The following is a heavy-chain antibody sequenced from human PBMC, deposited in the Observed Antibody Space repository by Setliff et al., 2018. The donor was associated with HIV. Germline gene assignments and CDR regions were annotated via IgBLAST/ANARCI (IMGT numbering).Heavy chain of an antibody. CDR3: AREATPRHSSGWVYFDY. V-gene: IGHV3-48*03. Sequence: GGSLRLSCAASGFTFSNYEMSWVRQAPGKGPEWVSYITGSGDTIYYADSVKGRFTMSRDNAKDSVYLQMNTLRVEDTAVYYCAREATPRHSSGWVYFDYWGQGTLVTVSS. CDR1: GFTFSNYE. D-gene: IGHD6-19*01. J-gene: IGHJ4*02. CDR2: ITGSGDTI.